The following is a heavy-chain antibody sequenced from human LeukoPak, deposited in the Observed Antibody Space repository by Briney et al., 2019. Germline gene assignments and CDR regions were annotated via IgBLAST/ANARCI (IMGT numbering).Heavy chain of an antibody. V-gene: IGHV4-34*01. CDR3: ARDSIGLSYGGLDY. Sequence: PSETLSLTCAVYGGSFSGYYWSWIRQPPGKGLEWIGEINHSGSTNYNPSLKSRVTISVDTSKNQFSLRLTSVTAADTAVYYCARDSIGLSYGGLDYWGQGALVTVSS. D-gene: IGHD5-18*01. J-gene: IGHJ4*02. CDR2: INHSGST. CDR1: GGSFSGYY.